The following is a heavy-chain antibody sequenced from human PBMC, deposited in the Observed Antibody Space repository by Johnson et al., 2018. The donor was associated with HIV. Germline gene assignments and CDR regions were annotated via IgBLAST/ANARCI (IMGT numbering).Heavy chain of an antibody. CDR3: AKQYYGSGGSVHAFDI. Sequence: QVQLVESGGGVVQPGRSLRLSCAASGFAFSSYGIHWVRQAPGKGLEWVAVISNDANNKYYADSVKGRFTVSRDNSKNTVYLQMNSLRAEDTAVYYCAKQYYGSGGSVHAFDIWGQGTMVTVSS. CDR1: GFAFSSYG. CDR2: ISNDANNK. J-gene: IGHJ3*02. D-gene: IGHD3-10*01. V-gene: IGHV3-30*18.